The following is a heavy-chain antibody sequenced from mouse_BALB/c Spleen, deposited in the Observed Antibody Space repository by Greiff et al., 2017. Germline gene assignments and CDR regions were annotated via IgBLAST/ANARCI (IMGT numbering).Heavy chain of an antibody. CDR2: IYPGNSDT. Sequence: VQLQQSGTVLARPGASVKMSCKASGYSFTSYWMHWVKQRPGQGLEWIGAIYPGNSDTSYNQKFKGKAKLTAVTSASTAYMELSSLTNEDSAVYYCTEGGNYAFDYWGQGTTLTVSS. D-gene: IGHD2-1*01. CDR3: TEGGNYAFDY. CDR1: GYSFTSYW. V-gene: IGHV1-5*01. J-gene: IGHJ2*01.